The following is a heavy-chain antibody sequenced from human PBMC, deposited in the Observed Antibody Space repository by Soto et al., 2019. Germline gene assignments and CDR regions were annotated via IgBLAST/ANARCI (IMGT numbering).Heavy chain of an antibody. Sequence: QVQLVQSGAEVKKPGASVKVSCKASGYIFTSYYMHWVRQAPGQGLERMGTIDPSAGSTTYAQNFQGRVTMTRDTSTSTVYLERNSLRSTDTAVYYCARSPVPTGTTLYYFDYWGQGTLVTVSS. CDR1: GYIFTSYY. J-gene: IGHJ4*02. D-gene: IGHD1-1*01. V-gene: IGHV1-46*01. CDR3: ARSPVPTGTTLYYFDY. CDR2: IDPSAGST.